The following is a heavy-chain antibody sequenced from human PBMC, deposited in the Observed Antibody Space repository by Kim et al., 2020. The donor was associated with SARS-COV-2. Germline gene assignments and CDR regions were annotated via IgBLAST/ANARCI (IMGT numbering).Heavy chain of an antibody. CDR3: ARDGGVSGLFDY. D-gene: IGHD3-16*01. J-gene: IGHJ4*01. V-gene: IGHV3-48*03. Sequence: YTGSVNGRFTIYSDTAKNAVYLQMTNQRVEDTAVYYCARDGGVSGLFDYWGHGTLVTVSS.